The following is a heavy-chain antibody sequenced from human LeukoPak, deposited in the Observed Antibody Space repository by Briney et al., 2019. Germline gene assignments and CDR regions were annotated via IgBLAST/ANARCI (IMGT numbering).Heavy chain of an antibody. J-gene: IGHJ3*02. CDR3: AKGNTMVRGPKGAFDI. D-gene: IGHD3-10*01. Sequence: GGSLRLSCAASGFTFSSYAMSWVRQAPGKGLEWVSAISGSGGSTYYADSVKGRFAISRDNSKNTLYLQMNSLRAEDTAVYYCAKGNTMVRGPKGAFDIWGQGTMVTVSS. CDR2: ISGSGGST. CDR1: GFTFSSYA. V-gene: IGHV3-23*01.